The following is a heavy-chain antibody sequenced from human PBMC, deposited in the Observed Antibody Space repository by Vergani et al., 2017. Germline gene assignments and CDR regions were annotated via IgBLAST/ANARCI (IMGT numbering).Heavy chain of an antibody. V-gene: IGHV3-30*02. CDR1: GFTFSSYG. CDR2: IRYDGSNK. D-gene: IGHD3-22*01. J-gene: IGHJ3*02. Sequence: QVQLVESGGGVVQPGGSLRLSCAASGFTFSSYGMHWVRQAPGKGLEWVAFIRYDGSNKYYADSVKGRFTISRDNSKNTLYLQMNSLRAEDTAVYYCAKKPRYDRGAFDIWGQGTMVTVSS. CDR3: AKKPRYDRGAFDI.